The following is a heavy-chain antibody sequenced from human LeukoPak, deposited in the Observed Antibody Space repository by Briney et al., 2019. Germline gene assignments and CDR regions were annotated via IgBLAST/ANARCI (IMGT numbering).Heavy chain of an antibody. CDR3: ARAGYYYYYVDV. V-gene: IGHV4-34*01. J-gene: IGHJ6*03. CDR2: INHSGST. Sequence: SETLSLTCAVYGGSFSGYYWSWIRQPPGKGLEWIGEINHSGSTNYNPSLKSRVTISVDTSKNQFSLKLSPVTAADTAVYYCARAGYYYYYVDVWGKGTTVTVSS. CDR1: GGSFSGYY.